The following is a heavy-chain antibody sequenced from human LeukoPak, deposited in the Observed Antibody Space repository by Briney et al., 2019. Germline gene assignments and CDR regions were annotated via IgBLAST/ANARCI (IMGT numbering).Heavy chain of an antibody. D-gene: IGHD6-13*01. CDR2: ISYDGSNK. CDR1: GFTFGSYG. J-gene: IGHJ6*02. Sequence: GRSLRLSCAASGFTFGSYGMHWVRQAPGKGLEWVAVISYDGSNKYYADSVKGRFTISRDNSKNTLYLQMNSLRAEDTAVYYCAKDQLRDSSSWYLGYYYGMDVWGQGTTVTVSS. CDR3: AKDQLRDSSSWYLGYYYGMDV. V-gene: IGHV3-30*18.